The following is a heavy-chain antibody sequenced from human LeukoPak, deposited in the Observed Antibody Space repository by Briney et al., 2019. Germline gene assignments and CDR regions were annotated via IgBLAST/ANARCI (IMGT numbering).Heavy chain of an antibody. CDR2: INAGNGDT. D-gene: IGHD6-19*01. CDR1: GYTFSSYV. V-gene: IGHV1-3*01. J-gene: IGHJ4*02. CDR3: ARVAVAGGGPFDY. Sequence: ASVKVSCKASGYTFSSYVMSWVRQAPGQRLEWMGWINAGNGDTKYSQKFQGRVTITADESTSTAYMELSSLRSEDTAVYYCARVAVAGGGPFDYWGQGTLVTVSS.